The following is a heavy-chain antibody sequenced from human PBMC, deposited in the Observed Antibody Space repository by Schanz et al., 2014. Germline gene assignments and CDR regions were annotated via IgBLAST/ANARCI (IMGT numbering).Heavy chain of an antibody. CDR1: GGTFSTYT. J-gene: IGHJ5*02. D-gene: IGHD3-3*01. V-gene: IGHV1-69*02. CDR3: ARGPLRTSP. CDR2: IIPILGIA. Sequence: QVQLVQSGAEVKKPGSSVKVSCTASGGTFSTYTISWVRQAPGQGLEWMGRIIPILGIANYAQKFQGRVTFTADKSTITAYMQLSRLKSEDTGVYYCARGPLRTSPWGQGTLVTVSS.